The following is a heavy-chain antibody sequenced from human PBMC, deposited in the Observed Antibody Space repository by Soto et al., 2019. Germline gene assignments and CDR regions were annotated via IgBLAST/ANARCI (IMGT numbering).Heavy chain of an antibody. CDR2: IYPGDSDT. CDR3: ATVAGRPRNYYYYGMDV. CDR1: GYSFTSYW. D-gene: IGHD6-19*01. V-gene: IGHV5-51*01. J-gene: IGHJ6*02. Sequence: GESLKISCKGSGYSFTSYWIGWVRQMPGKGLGWMGIIYPGDSDTRYSPSFQGQVTISADKSISTAYLQWSSLKASDTAMYYCATVAGRPRNYYYYGMDVWGQGTTVTVSS.